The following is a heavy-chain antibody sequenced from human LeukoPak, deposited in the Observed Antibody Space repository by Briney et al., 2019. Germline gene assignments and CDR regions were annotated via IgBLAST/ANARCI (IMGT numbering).Heavy chain of an antibody. Sequence: GGSLRLSCAASGFTVSSNYMSWVRQAPGKGLEWVSVIYTGGSTYYADSVTGRFTISRDNSKNTLYLQMNSLRAEDTAVYYCASAKNYYSFMDVWGKGTTVTVSS. CDR3: ASAKNYYSFMDV. V-gene: IGHV3-53*01. CDR2: IYTGGST. J-gene: IGHJ6*03. CDR1: GFTVSSNY.